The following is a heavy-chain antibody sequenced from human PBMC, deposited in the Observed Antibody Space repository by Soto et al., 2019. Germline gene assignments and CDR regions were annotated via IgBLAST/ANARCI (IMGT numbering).Heavy chain of an antibody. CDR2: IYHSGIT. Sequence: SETLSLTCAVSGGSISSGGYSWSWIRQPPGKGLEWIGYIYHSGITYYNPSLKSRVTISVDRSKNQFSLKLSSVTAADTAVYYCARAGFVGATESHFDYWGQGTLVNVSS. J-gene: IGHJ4*02. CDR1: GGSISSGGYS. CDR3: ARAGFVGATESHFDY. D-gene: IGHD1-26*01. V-gene: IGHV4-30-2*01.